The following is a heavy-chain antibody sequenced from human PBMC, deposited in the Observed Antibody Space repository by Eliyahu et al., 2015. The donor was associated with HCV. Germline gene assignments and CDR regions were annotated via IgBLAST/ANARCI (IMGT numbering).Heavy chain of an antibody. CDR3: ASGGGGIAVAGTGGWFDP. D-gene: IGHD6-19*01. J-gene: IGHJ5*02. Sequence: QVQLQESGPGLVKPSETLSLTCTXPGGSITPYYWSWIRXPPGXGLXWFGYXHYSGSTNHXPPLKXRXTMSVDTSKNQFSLNLTSVTAADTAVYYCASGGGGIAVAGTGGWFDPWGQGTLVTVSS. CDR1: GGSITPYY. V-gene: IGHV4-59*01. CDR2: XHYSGST.